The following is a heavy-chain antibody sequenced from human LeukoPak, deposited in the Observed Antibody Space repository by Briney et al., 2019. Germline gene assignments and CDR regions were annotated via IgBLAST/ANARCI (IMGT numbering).Heavy chain of an antibody. CDR1: GYTFTSYG. CDR3: ARKYYDSSGYTDY. CDR2: IRAYNGNT. V-gene: IGHV1-18*01. Sequence: ASVKVSCKAFGYTFTSYGISWVRQAPGQGLEWMGWIRAYNGNTNYAQKLPRRVTMTTDTSTSTAYKELRSLISDDTAVYYCARKYYDSSGYTDYWGQGTLVTVSS. D-gene: IGHD3-22*01. J-gene: IGHJ4*02.